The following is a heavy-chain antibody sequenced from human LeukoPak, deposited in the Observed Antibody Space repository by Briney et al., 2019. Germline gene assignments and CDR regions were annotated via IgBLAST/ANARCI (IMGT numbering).Heavy chain of an antibody. CDR3: ARDGTAAGLYFDL. Sequence: GGSLRLSCAVSGFTFTDYWMNWFRQAPEKGLEWVASIRQDGGEKSYVDSVKGRFTISRDNTKSSLYLQINSLRAEDTAVYYCARDGTAAGLYFDLWGQGTLVTVSS. CDR2: IRQDGGEK. J-gene: IGHJ4*01. V-gene: IGHV3-7*01. D-gene: IGHD6-13*01. CDR1: GFTFTDYW.